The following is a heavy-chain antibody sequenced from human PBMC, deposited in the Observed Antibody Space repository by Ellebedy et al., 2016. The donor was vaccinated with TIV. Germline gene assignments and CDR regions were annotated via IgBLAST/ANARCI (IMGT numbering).Heavy chain of an antibody. CDR2: INPSGGTT. CDR1: GYTFTSYF. CDR3: ARGRLQLRLHDY. Sequence: ASVKVSCKASGYTFTSYFMHWVRQAPGQGLEWMGIINPSGGTTSYAQKFQGRVTMTRDTSTSTVYMELSSLRSEDTAVYYCARGRLQLRLHDYWGQGTLVTVSS. D-gene: IGHD5-24*01. V-gene: IGHV1-46*01. J-gene: IGHJ4*02.